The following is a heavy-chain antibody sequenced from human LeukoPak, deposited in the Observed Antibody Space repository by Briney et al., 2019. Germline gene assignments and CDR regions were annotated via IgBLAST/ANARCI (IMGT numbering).Heavy chain of an antibody. CDR2: ISPLFGPA. Sequence: SVKVSCKISGGTFSGTRINWVRHAPGQGLEWMGSISPLFGPAHYAQKFQGRVTITPDASTNSIYMEMTSLRSEDTAFYYCAGGGAFDVWGHGTLVTVS. V-gene: IGHV1-69*13. CDR3: AGGGAFDV. CDR1: GGTFSGTR. J-gene: IGHJ3*01.